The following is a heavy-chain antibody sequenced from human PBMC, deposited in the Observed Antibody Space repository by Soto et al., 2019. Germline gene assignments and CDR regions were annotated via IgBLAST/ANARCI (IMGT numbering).Heavy chain of an antibody. Sequence: GGSLRLSCAASGFTFSSYAMSWVRQAPGKGLEWVSAISGSGGSTYYADSVKGRFTISRDNSKNTLYLQMNSLRVEDTAVYYCAKDRLSGSYKANYYYYGMDVWGQGTTVTVSS. CDR3: AKDRLSGSYKANYYYYGMDV. J-gene: IGHJ6*02. V-gene: IGHV3-23*01. CDR1: GFTFSSYA. D-gene: IGHD1-26*01. CDR2: ISGSGGST.